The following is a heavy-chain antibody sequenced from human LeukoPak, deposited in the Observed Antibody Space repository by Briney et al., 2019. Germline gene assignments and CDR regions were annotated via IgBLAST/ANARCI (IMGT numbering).Heavy chain of an antibody. CDR3: ARAAARGPVAGMGY. V-gene: IGHV3-30-3*01. D-gene: IGHD6-19*01. CDR2: ISYDGSNK. Sequence: GGSLRLSCAASGFTFSSYAMHWVRQAPGKGLEWVAVISYDGSNKYYADSVKGRFTISRDNSKNTLYLQINSLRAEDTAVYYCARAAARGPVAGMGYWGQGTLVTVSS. J-gene: IGHJ4*02. CDR1: GFTFSSYA.